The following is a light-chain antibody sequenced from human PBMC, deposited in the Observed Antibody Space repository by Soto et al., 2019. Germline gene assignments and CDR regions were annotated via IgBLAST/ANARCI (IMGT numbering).Light chain of an antibody. CDR2: DAS. CDR3: QQYTNTNNPWM. CDR1: QTITTW. V-gene: IGKV1-5*01. Sequence: DIRVTQSPPTLSASVGDRVTITCRASQTITTWMAWYQQKPGKAPKLLVYDASTLHSGVGTRFSGSGSGTEFTLIVSGLQPEDSATYYCQQYTNTNNPWMFGQGTKVEV. J-gene: IGKJ1*01.